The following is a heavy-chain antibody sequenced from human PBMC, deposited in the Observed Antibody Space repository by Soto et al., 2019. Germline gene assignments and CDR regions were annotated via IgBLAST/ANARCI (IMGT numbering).Heavy chain of an antibody. CDR2: ISWNSGSI. D-gene: IGHD6-19*01. CDR1: GFTFDDYA. V-gene: IGHV3-9*01. J-gene: IGHJ3*02. CDR3: AKDINSSHIAVAGEPNAFDI. Sequence: EVQLVESGGGLVQPGRSLRLSCAASGFTFDDYAMHWVRQAPGKGLEWVSGISWNSGSIGYADSVKGRFTISRDNDKNYLYLQITSLRAEDKTLYSCAKDINSSHIAVAGEPNAFDIWGQGTMVTVSS.